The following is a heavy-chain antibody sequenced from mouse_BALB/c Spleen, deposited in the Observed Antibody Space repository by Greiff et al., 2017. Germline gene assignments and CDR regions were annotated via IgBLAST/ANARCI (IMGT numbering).Heavy chain of an antibody. CDR3: ARDLLYGSSSNYAMDY. V-gene: IGHV3-6*02. CDR2: ISYDGSN. D-gene: IGHD1-1*01. J-gene: IGHJ4*01. CDR1: GYSITSGYY. Sequence: EVQLVESGPGLVKPSQSLSLTCSVTGYSITSGYYWNWIRQFPGNKLEWMGYISYDGSNNYNPSLKNRISITRDTSKNQFFLKLNSVTTEDTATYYCARDLLYGSSSNYAMDYWGQGTSVTVSS.